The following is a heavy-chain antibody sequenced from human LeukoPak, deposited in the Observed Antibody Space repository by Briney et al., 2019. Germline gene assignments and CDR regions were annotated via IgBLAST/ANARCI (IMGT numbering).Heavy chain of an antibody. CDR3: ARDFRAMVDY. V-gene: IGHV3-21*06. D-gene: IGHD5-18*01. CDR1: GFTFSSYW. Sequence: GGSLRLSCAASGFTFSSYWMHWVRQDPGKGLEWVSSISSSSSYIYYADSVKGRFTISRDNAQNSLFLQMNSLRAEDTAVYYCARDFRAMVDYWGQGTLVTVSS. CDR2: ISSSSSYI. J-gene: IGHJ4*02.